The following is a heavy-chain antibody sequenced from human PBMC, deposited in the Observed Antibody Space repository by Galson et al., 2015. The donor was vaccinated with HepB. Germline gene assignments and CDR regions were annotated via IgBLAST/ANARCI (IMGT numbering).Heavy chain of an antibody. J-gene: IGHJ5*02. CDR3: AKLSLQRLVLGGWFDP. CDR2: IHPGDSDT. CDR1: GYSFTNYW. D-gene: IGHD3-16*01. Sequence: QSGAEVKKPGESLKISCKISGYSFTNYWIGWVRQMPGKGLEWMGIIHPGDSDTKYSPSFQDQVTISADKSITTAYLQWSSLKASATAMYSCAKLSLQRLVLGGWFDPWGQGTLVTVSS. V-gene: IGHV5-51*03.